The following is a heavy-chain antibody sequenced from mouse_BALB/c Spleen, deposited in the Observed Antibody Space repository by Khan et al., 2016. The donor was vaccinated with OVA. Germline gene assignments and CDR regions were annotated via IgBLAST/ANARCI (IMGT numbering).Heavy chain of an antibody. CDR3: TRDGSRYNYATDY. V-gene: IGHV3-2*02. CDR2: INYSGST. D-gene: IGHD2-3*01. J-gene: IGHJ4*01. CDR1: GYSITSDYA. Sequence: EVQLQESGPGLVKPSQSLSLTCTVTGYSITSDYAWNWIRQFPGNKLEWMGYINYSGSTNYNPALKSRISITRDTSKNQFFLQLNSVTTADTATYYCTRDGSRYNYATDYWSQGTSVTVSS.